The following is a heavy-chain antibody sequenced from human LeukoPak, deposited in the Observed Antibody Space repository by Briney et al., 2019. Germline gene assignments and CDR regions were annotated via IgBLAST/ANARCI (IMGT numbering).Heavy chain of an antibody. CDR3: AREDGGYSYGYLYYFDY. V-gene: IGHV1-2*02. CDR2: INPNSGGT. J-gene: IGHJ4*02. Sequence: GASVKVSCKASVYTFTVYYMLWVRHAPGQGLEWMGWINPNSGGTNYAQKFQGRVTMTRDTSISTAYMELSRLRSDDTAVYYCAREDGGYSYGYLYYFDYWGQGTLVTVSS. CDR1: VYTFTVYY. D-gene: IGHD5-18*01.